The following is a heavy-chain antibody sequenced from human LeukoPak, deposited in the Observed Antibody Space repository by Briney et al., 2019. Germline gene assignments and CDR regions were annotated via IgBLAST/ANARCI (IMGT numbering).Heavy chain of an antibody. D-gene: IGHD5-18*01. J-gene: IGHJ3*02. V-gene: IGHV4-34*01. CDR3: ARVRAMDAFDI. CDR1: GGSFSGYY. CDR2: INHSGST. Sequence: SETLSLTCAVYGGSFSGYYWSWIRQPPGKGLEWIGEINHSGSTNYNPSLKSRVTISVDTSKNQFSLKLSSVTAADTAVYYCARVRAMDAFDIWGQGTMVTVSS.